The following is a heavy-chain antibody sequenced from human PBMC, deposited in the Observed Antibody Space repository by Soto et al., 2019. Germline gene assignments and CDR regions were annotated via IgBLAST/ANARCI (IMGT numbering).Heavy chain of an antibody. CDR3: ARDARDSSGYYNY. V-gene: IGHV1-46*01. CDR2: INPSAGST. Sequence: ASVKVSCKASGGTFSSYTISWVRQAPGQGLEWMGIINPSAGSTSYAQKFQGRVTMTRDTSTSTVYMELSSLRSEDTVVYYCARDARDSSGYYNYWGQGTLVTVSS. D-gene: IGHD3-22*01. J-gene: IGHJ4*02. CDR1: GGTFSSYT.